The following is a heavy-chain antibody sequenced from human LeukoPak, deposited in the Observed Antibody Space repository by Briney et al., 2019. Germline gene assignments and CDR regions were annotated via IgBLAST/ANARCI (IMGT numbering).Heavy chain of an antibody. V-gene: IGHV3-23*01. CDR2: LSGSGEST. Sequence: GGSLRLSCVASGFTFRSYVLSWVRQAPGKGLEWVSALSGSGESTYYADAVKGRFTISRDNSKNTVHLQMNGLRAEDTAVYHCAKVTYDYVWGSYEIWGQGTLVTVSS. D-gene: IGHD3-16*01. CDR1: GFTFRSYV. CDR3: AKVTYDYVWGSYEI. J-gene: IGHJ4*02.